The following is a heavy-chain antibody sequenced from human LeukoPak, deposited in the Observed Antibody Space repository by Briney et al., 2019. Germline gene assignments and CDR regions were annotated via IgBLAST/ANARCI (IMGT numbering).Heavy chain of an antibody. CDR3: AIIGYCSGGSCYNWFDP. D-gene: IGHD2-15*01. V-gene: IGHV1-3*01. CDR1: GYTFTSYA. CDR2: IDAGNGNT. J-gene: IGHJ5*02. Sequence: ASVKVSCKASGYTFTSYAMHWVRQAPGQRLEWMGWIDAGNGNTKYSQKFQGRVTITRDTSASTAYMELSSLRSEDTAVYYCAIIGYCSGGSCYNWFDPWGQGTLVTVSS.